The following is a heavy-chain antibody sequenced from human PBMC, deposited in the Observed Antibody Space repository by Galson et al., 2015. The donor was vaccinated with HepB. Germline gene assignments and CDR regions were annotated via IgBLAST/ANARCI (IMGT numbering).Heavy chain of an antibody. V-gene: IGHV1-69*13. Sequence: SVKVSCKASGGTFSSYAISWVRQAPGQGLEWMGGIIPIFGTANYPQKFQGRVTITADESTSTAYMELSSLRSEDTAVYYCARGGLYCSSTSCDNWFDPWGQGTLVTVSS. CDR1: GGTFSSYA. CDR2: IIPIFGTA. J-gene: IGHJ5*02. CDR3: ARGGLYCSSTSCDNWFDP. D-gene: IGHD2-2*01.